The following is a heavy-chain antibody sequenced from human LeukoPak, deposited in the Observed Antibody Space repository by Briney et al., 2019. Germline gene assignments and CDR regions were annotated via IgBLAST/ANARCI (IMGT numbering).Heavy chain of an antibody. CDR2: INSDGRST. J-gene: IGHJ4*02. CDR3: AKGLSGSSGWYYFDY. Sequence: PGGSLRLSCAASGFTFSTSWMHWVRQVPGKGLVWVSRINSDGRSTDYADSVKGRFPISRDNTKNTLYLQMNSLRAEDTAVHYCAKGLSGSSGWYYFDYWGQGTLVTVSS. V-gene: IGHV3-74*01. CDR1: GFTFSTSW. D-gene: IGHD6-19*01.